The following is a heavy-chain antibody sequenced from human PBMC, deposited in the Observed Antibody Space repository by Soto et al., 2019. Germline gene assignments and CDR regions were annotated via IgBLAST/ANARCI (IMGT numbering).Heavy chain of an antibody. CDR2: INHSGST. Sequence: SETLSLTCAVYGGSFSCYYWSWIRQPPGKGLEWIGEINHSGSTNYNPSLKSRVTISVDTSKNQFSLKLSSVTAADTAVYYCARGALPRSRXIAGPGYSYYYYYGMDVWGQGTTVTVSS. CDR3: ARGALPRSRXIAGPGYSYYYYYGMDV. D-gene: IGHD6-13*01. J-gene: IGHJ6*02. V-gene: IGHV4-34*01. CDR1: GGSFSCYY.